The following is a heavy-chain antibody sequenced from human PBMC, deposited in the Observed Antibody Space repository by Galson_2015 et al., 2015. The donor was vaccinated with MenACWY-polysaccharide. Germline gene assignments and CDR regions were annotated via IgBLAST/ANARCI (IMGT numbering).Heavy chain of an antibody. CDR1: GGSISSSSYY. Sequence: ETLSLTCTVSGGSISSSSYYWGWIRQPPGKGLEWIGSIYYSGSTYYNPSLKSRVTISVDTSKNQFSLKLSSVTAADTAVYYCARHAWYRLLLGWFDPWGQGTLVTVSS. CDR2: IYYSGST. CDR3: ARHAWYRLLLGWFDP. V-gene: IGHV4-39*01. D-gene: IGHD2-2*01. J-gene: IGHJ5*02.